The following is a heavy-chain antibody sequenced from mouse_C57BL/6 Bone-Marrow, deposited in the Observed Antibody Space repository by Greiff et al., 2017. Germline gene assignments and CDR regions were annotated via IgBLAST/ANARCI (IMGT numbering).Heavy chain of an antibody. J-gene: IGHJ4*01. CDR1: GYTFTSYG. CDR2: IYPRSGNT. V-gene: IGHV1-81*01. Sequence: VHLVESGAELARPGASVKLSCKASGYTFTSYGISWVKQRTGQGLEWIGEIYPRSGNTYYNEKFKGKATLTADKSSSTAYMELRSLTSEDSAVYFCARVAYSFFYAMDYWGQGTSVTVSS. CDR3: ARVAYSFFYAMDY. D-gene: IGHD2-12*01.